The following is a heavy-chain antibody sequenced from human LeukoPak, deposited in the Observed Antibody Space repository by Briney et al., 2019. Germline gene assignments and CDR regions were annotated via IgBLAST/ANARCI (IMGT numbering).Heavy chain of an antibody. CDR1: RGSISSSSYY. J-gene: IGHJ5*02. CDR2: IYYSGST. V-gene: IGHV4-39*07. CDR3: AREGAGYYDSSGYPRIRNWFDP. D-gene: IGHD3-22*01. Sequence: PSETLSLTCAVYRGSISSSSYYWGWIRQPPGKGLQWIGSIYYSGSTYYNPSLKSRVTISVDTSKNQFSLKLSSVTAADTAVYYCAREGAGYYDSSGYPRIRNWFDPWGPGTLVTVSS.